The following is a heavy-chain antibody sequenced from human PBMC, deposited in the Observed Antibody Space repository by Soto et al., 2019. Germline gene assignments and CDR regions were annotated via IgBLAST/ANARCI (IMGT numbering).Heavy chain of an antibody. Sequence: SETQSLTCSVSGGSISSGGYSWSWIRQPPGKGLEWIGYIYHSGSTYYNPSLKSRVTISVDRSKNQFSLKLSSVTAADTAVYYCARGGDCSSTSCYLDAFDIWGQGTMVTVSS. CDR3: ARGGDCSSTSCYLDAFDI. D-gene: IGHD2-2*01. CDR1: GGSISSGGYS. CDR2: IYHSGST. J-gene: IGHJ3*02. V-gene: IGHV4-30-2*01.